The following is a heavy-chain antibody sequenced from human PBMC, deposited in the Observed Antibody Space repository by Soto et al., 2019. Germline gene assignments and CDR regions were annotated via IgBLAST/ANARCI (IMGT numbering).Heavy chain of an antibody. CDR2: IYSGGST. D-gene: IGHD5-18*01. CDR3: ARDQGYSHY. CDR1: GFTVSSNY. V-gene: IGHV3-66*01. J-gene: IGHJ4*02. Sequence: GGSLSLSCAASGFTVSSNYMSWVRQAPGKGLEWVSVIYSGGSTYYADSVKGRFTISRDNSKNTLYLQMNSLRAEDTAVYYCARDQGYSHYWGQGTLVTVSS.